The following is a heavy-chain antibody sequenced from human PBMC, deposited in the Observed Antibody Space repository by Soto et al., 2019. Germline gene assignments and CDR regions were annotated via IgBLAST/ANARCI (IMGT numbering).Heavy chain of an antibody. Sequence: QVQLVQSGAEIKKPVSSVKVSCKASGGTFSSYAISWVRQAPGQGLEWMGGIIPIFGTPNYAQKFQGRVTITADESTSTAYMELSSLRSEDTAVYYCARVTKSYYYYYGMDVWGQGTTVTVSS. CDR3: ARVTKSYYYYYGMDV. CDR2: IIPIFGTP. V-gene: IGHV1-69*01. CDR1: GGTFSSYA. J-gene: IGHJ6*01.